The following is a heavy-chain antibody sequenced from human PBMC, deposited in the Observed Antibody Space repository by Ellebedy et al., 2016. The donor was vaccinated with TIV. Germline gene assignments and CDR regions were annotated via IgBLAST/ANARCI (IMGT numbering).Heavy chain of an antibody. CDR1: GYSFTSYW. V-gene: IGHV5-51*01. Sequence: KVSCXGSGYSFTSYWIGWVRQMPGKGLEWMGIIYPGDSDTRYSPSFQGQVTISADKSISTAYLQWSSLKASDTAMYYCARLQDSSSSLPSDIWGQGTMVTVSS. CDR2: IYPGDSDT. D-gene: IGHD6-6*01. J-gene: IGHJ3*02. CDR3: ARLQDSSSSLPSDI.